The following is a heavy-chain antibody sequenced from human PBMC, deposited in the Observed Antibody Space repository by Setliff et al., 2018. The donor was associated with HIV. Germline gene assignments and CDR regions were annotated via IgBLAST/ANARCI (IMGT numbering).Heavy chain of an antibody. D-gene: IGHD6-19*01. V-gene: IGHV4-61*09. J-gene: IGHJ5*02. CDR2: VHSTLST. Sequence: SETLSLTCTVSGDSMTSGSFYWSWVRQPAGKGLEWIGQVHSTLSTNYNPSLKSRLSISAYTSKNQFSLNLRFVTAADTALYYCARRTFGSGRFDPWGQGTPVTVSS. CDR1: GDSMTSGSFY. CDR3: ARRTFGSGRFDP.